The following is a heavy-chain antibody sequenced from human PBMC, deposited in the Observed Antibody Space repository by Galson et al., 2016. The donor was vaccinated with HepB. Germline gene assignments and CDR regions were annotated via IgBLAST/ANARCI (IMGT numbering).Heavy chain of an antibody. CDR3: AGVSLQQPVRRGWWFGP. CDR1: GGSISNSSW. Sequence: ETLSLTCAVSGGSISNSSWWTWVRQPPGKGLEWIGEIHHSGSTNYNPPLKSPVTISVDKSKNQFSLNLTYVAAADTAGYYCAGVSLQQPVRRGWWFGPWGQGTLVTVSS. CDR2: IHHSGST. V-gene: IGHV4-4*02. J-gene: IGHJ5*02. D-gene: IGHD6-6*01.